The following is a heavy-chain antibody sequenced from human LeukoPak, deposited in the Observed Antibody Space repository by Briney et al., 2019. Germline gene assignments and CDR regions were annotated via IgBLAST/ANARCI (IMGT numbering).Heavy chain of an antibody. Sequence: GGSLRLSCAASGFTFSSYAMSWVRQAPGKGLEWVSAMSGSGGFTYYADSVKGRFTISRDNSKNTLYLQMNSLRDEDTAVYYCARLWFGELFWGQGTLVTVSS. V-gene: IGHV3-23*01. CDR2: MSGSGGFT. J-gene: IGHJ4*02. CDR1: GFTFSSYA. D-gene: IGHD3-10*01. CDR3: ARLWFGELF.